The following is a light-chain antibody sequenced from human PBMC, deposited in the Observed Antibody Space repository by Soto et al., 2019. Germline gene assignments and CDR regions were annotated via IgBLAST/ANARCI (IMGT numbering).Light chain of an antibody. J-gene: IGLJ3*02. V-gene: IGLV2-14*01. Sequence: QSALTQPASVSGSPGQSITISCTGTSTDIGVYNYVSWYKQHPGKAPKVMIYEVTNRPSGVSNRFSGSKSGDTASLTISGLRSEDEAGYYCSSYTTSATLVFGGGTKLTVL. CDR2: EVT. CDR3: SSYTTSATLV. CDR1: STDIGVYNY.